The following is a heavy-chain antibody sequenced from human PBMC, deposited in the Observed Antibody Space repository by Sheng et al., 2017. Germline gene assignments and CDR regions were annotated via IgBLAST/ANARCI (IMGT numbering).Heavy chain of an antibody. D-gene: IGHD5-12*01. V-gene: IGHV4-59*01. CDR2: IYYSGST. CDR3: ARVLEDGYNFPFDY. Sequence: QVQLQESGPGLVKPSETLSLTCTVSGGSISSYYWSWIRQPPGKGLEWIGYIYYSGSTNYNPSLKSRVTISVDTSKNQFSLKLSSVTAADTAVYYCARVLEDGYNFPFDYWGQGTLVTVSS. CDR1: GGSISSYY. J-gene: IGHJ4*02.